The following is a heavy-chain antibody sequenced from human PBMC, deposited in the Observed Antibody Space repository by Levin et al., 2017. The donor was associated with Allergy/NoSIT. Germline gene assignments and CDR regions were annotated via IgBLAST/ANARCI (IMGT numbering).Heavy chain of an antibody. V-gene: IGHV4-34*01. Sequence: SQTLSLTCAVYGGSFSGYYWSWIRQPPGKGLEWIGEINHSGSTNYNPSLKSRVTISVDTSKNQFSLKLSSVTAADTAVYYCARGKLVRRIQPFQHWGQGTLVTVSS. CDR1: GGSFSGYY. CDR2: INHSGST. J-gene: IGHJ1*01. CDR3: ARGKLVRRIQPFQH. D-gene: IGHD1-1*01.